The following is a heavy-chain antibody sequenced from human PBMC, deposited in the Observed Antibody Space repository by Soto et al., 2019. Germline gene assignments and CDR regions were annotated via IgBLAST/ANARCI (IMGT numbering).Heavy chain of an antibody. V-gene: IGHV3-74*03. D-gene: IGHD6-13*01. CDR3: ANPQGSSWCFDY. CDR1: GFSLSDYW. J-gene: IGHJ4*02. CDR2: ISVGGRDT. Sequence: GGSLRLSCAASGFSLSDYWMHWVRQVPGKGLLWDSRISVGGRDTTYADSVKGRFTISRDNAKNTLYLQMDSLRAEDTAVYYCANPQGSSWCFDYWGQGTLVTVSS.